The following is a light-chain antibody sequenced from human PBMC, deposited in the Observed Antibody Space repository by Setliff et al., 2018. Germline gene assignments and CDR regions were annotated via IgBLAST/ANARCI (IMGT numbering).Light chain of an antibody. V-gene: IGLV1-44*01. CDR1: SSNIGSNT. CDR2: SND. J-gene: IGLJ1*01. CDR3: AAWDDSLNGLYV. Sequence: QSALAQPPSTSGTPGQKVTISCSGGSSNIGSNTVNWYQQFPGTAPKLLIYSNDQRPSGVPDRFSGSKSGTSASLAISGLQSEDASYYYCAAWDDSLNGLYVFGTGTKVTVL.